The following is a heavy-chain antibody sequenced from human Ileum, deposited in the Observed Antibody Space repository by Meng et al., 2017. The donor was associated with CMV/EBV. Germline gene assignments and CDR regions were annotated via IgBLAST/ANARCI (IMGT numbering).Heavy chain of an antibody. Sequence: GGSLRLSCAASGFTFTKHWMHWIRQVPGKGLVWVSRINNDGSGTVYADSVKGRFTISRDNAKNTFYLQMNILRAEDTAVYYCAASGYDSLHAFDIWGQETMVTVSS. J-gene: IGHJ3*02. CDR2: INNDGSGT. V-gene: IGHV3-74*01. CDR3: AASGYDSLHAFDI. D-gene: IGHD5-12*01. CDR1: GFTFTKHW.